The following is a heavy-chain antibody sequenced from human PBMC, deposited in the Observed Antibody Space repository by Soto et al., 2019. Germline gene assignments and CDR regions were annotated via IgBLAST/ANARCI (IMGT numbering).Heavy chain of an antibody. V-gene: IGHV4-34*01. Sequence: PSETLSLTCAVYGGSFGGYYWSWIRQPPGKGLEWIGEIKHSGSTNYNPSLKSRVTISGDTSKNQFSLTLSSVTAADTAVYYRARALGGPGYTYVFLNYWGRRTLVTVSS. D-gene: IGHD5-18*01. J-gene: IGHJ4*02. CDR3: ARALGGPGYTYVFLNY. CDR2: IKHSGST. CDR1: GGSFGGYY.